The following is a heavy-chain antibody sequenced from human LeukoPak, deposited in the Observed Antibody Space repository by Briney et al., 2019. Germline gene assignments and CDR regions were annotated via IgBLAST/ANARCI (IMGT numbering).Heavy chain of an antibody. D-gene: IGHD3-10*01. V-gene: IGHV4-59*01. CDR1: GGSISTYY. Sequence: SETLSLTCTVSGGSISTYYWSWIRQPPGKGLEWIGYIYYRGSANYNPSLKSRVTISVDTSNNHFSLKLSSVTAADTAVYYCARAGNYYSSGSYLGYWGQGTLVTVSS. J-gene: IGHJ4*02. CDR2: IYYRGSA. CDR3: ARAGNYYSSGSYLGY.